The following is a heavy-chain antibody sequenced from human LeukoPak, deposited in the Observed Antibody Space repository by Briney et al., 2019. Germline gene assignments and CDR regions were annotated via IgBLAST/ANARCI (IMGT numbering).Heavy chain of an antibody. CDR2: INPSGGST. CDR1: GYTFISYY. D-gene: IGHD3-22*01. J-gene: IGHJ4*02. V-gene: IGHV1-46*01. CDR3: ARENTYYYDSSGYYRN. Sequence: ASVKVSCKASGYTFISYYVHWVRQAPGQGLEWMGIINPSGGSTSYAQKFQGRVTMTRDTSTSTVYMELSSLRSEDTAVYYCARENTYYYDSSGYYRNWGQGTLVTASS.